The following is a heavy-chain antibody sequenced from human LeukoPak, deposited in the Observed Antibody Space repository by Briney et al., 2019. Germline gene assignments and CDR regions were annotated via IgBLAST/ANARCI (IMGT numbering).Heavy chain of an antibody. D-gene: IGHD6-19*01. CDR3: AKGHYTSGWIFDY. Sequence: GGSLRLSCAASGFTFNTYAMSWVRQAPEKGLEWVSTIVPSGHKTDYADSVKGRFTISRDNSKNTLSLQMNSLRAEDTAVYYCAKGHYTSGWIFDYWGQGTLVTVSS. CDR2: IVPSGHKT. CDR1: GFTFNTYA. V-gene: IGHV3-23*01. J-gene: IGHJ4*02.